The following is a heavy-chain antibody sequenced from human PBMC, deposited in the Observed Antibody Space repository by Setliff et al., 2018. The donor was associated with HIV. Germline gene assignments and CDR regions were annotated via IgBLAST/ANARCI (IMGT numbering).Heavy chain of an antibody. CDR3: ARAHGAENGYKFDS. J-gene: IGHJ4*02. CDR1: GDSVSNNNAA. Sequence: SQTLSLTCVISGDSVSNNNAAWNWIRQSPSRGLEWLGRTFYRSKWYNDYAMSVKGRVIIKPDTSENQFSLQLNSVTPEDTVVYFCARAHGAENGYKFDSWGQGTLVTVSS. V-gene: IGHV6-1*01. CDR2: TFYRSKWYN. D-gene: IGHD5-12*01.